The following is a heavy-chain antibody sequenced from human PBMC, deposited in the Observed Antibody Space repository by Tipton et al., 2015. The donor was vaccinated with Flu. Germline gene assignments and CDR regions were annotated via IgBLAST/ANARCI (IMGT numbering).Heavy chain of an antibody. Sequence: SLRLSCAASGFILSEHWVNWVRQAPGKGLEWVANINEHGNTKYYVDSVKGRFTVSRDNAKNSVYLQINSLRADDTAVYYCLPRDDSWGQGILVTVSS. CDR1: GFILSEHW. J-gene: IGHJ4*02. V-gene: IGHV3-7*03. CDR2: INEHGNTK. CDR3: LPRDDS.